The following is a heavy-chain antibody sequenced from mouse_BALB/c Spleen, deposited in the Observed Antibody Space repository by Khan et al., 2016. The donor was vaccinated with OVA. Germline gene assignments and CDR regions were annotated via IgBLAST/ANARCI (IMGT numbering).Heavy chain of an antibody. D-gene: IGHD1-1*01. CDR3: ARSYDGAWFAY. J-gene: IGHJ3*01. V-gene: IGHV1-77*01. CDR2: IYPGSGRT. Sequence: QVQLQQPGPELVKPGASVKMSCKASGYTFIDYVITWVNQRTGQGLEWIGEIYPGSGRTYYNERFKDKATLTADKSSNTAYMQLSSLTSEDSAVCFCARSYDGAWFAYWGQGTLVTVSA. CDR1: GYTFIDYV.